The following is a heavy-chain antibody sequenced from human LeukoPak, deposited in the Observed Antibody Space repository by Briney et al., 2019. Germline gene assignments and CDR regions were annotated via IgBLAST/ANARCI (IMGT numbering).Heavy chain of an antibody. CDR3: VRRYFNWFGWFDP. CDR2: IYYSGST. Sequence: PSETLSLTCTVSGGSISSYYWSWIRQPPGKGLEWIGYIYYSGSTNYNPSLKSRVTISVDTSKNQFSLKLTSVTAADTAVYYCVRRYFNWFGWFDPWGQGALVTVSS. V-gene: IGHV4-59*08. J-gene: IGHJ5*02. D-gene: IGHD3-9*01. CDR1: GGSISSYY.